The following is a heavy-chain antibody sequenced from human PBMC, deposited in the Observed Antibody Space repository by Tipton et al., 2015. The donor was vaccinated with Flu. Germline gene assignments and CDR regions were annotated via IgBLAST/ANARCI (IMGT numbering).Heavy chain of an antibody. CDR1: GGSISSSSYY. CDR2: IYYSGST. J-gene: IGHJ4*02. Sequence: TLSLTCTVSGGSISSSSYYWGWIRQPPGKGLEWIGSIYYSGSTNYNPSLKSRVTISVDTSKNQFSLKLSSVTAADTAVYYCARDRGSWTYYFDYWGQGTLVTVSS. D-gene: IGHD6-13*01. V-gene: IGHV4-39*07. CDR3: ARDRGSWTYYFDY.